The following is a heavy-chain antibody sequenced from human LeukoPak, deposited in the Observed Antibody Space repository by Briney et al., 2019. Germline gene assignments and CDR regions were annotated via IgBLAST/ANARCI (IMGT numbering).Heavy chain of an antibody. J-gene: IGHJ4*02. CDR1: GYTLTELS. D-gene: IGHD4-11*01. Sequence: PGGSLRLSCAASGYTLTELSMHWVRQAPGKGLEGMGGFDPEDGETIYAQKFQGRVTMTEDTSTDTAYMELSSLRSEDTAVYYCATAPGTVTPAYFDYWGQGTLVTVSS. CDR2: FDPEDGET. CDR3: ATAPGTVTPAYFDY. V-gene: IGHV1-24*01.